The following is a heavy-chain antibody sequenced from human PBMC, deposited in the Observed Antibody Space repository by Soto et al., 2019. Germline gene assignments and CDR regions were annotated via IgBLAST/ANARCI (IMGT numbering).Heavy chain of an antibody. J-gene: IGHJ6*02. CDR2: ISAYNGNT. Sequence: AASVKVSCKASGYTFTSYGISWVRQAPGQGLEWMGWISAYNGNTNYAQKLQGRVTMTTDTSTSTAYMELRSLRSDDTAVYYCARDPDGSSSWYYYYYGMDVWGQGTTVTVSS. D-gene: IGHD6-13*01. V-gene: IGHV1-18*04. CDR1: GYTFTSYG. CDR3: ARDPDGSSSWYYYYYGMDV.